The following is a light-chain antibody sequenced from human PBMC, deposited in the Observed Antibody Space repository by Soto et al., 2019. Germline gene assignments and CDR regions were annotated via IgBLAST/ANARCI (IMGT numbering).Light chain of an antibody. CDR3: QQYGSSGT. CDR2: GAS. J-gene: IGKJ1*01. CDR1: QSVSNNY. Sequence: EIVLTQSPGTLSLSPGERATLSCRASQSVSNNYLAWYQQKPGKAPGLLIYGASNRATGIPDRFSGSGSGTDFTLTVSRLEPEDFAVYYCQQYGSSGTFGQGTKVDI. V-gene: IGKV3-20*01.